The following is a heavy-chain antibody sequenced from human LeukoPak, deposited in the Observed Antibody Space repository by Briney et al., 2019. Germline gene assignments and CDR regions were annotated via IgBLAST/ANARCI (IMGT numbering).Heavy chain of an antibody. V-gene: IGHV4-30-2*01. J-gene: IGHJ3*02. CDR1: GGSISSGGYY. CDR2: IYHSGST. D-gene: IGHD2-2*01. CDR3: ARGVGGIVVVPAFDI. Sequence: PSQTLSLTCTVSGGSISSGGYYWSWIRQPPGKGLEWIGYIYHSGSTYYNPSLKSRVTISVDRSKNQFSLKPSSVTVADTAVYYFARGVGGIVVVPAFDIWGQGTMVTVSS.